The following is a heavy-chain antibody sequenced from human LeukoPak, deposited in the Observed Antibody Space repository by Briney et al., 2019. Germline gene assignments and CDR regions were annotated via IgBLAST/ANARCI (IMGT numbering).Heavy chain of an antibody. V-gene: IGHV3-23*01. Sequence: GGSLRLSCAASGFTFSTYAMSWVRQAPGKGLEWVSTISDSGANAYYADSVRGRFTISRDNSKNTLYLQKNSLRADDTAIYYCAKSMALQWRGFFDLWGRGTHVTVSS. J-gene: IGHJ2*01. D-gene: IGHD6-19*01. CDR1: GFTFSTYA. CDR2: ISDSGANA. CDR3: AKSMALQWRGFFDL.